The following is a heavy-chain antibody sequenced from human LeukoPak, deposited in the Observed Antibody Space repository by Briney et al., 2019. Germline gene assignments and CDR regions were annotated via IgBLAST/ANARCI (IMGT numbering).Heavy chain of an antibody. D-gene: IGHD5-18*01. CDR3: ARDLGGYSYGYNY. CDR2: ISSSSSTI. CDR1: GFTFSSYI. Sequence: PGGSLRLSCAASGFTFSSYIMNWVRQAPGKGLEWVSYISSSSSTIYYADSVKGRFTISRDNAKNSLYLQMNSLRAEDTAVYYCARDLGGYSYGYNYWGQGTLVTVSS. J-gene: IGHJ4*02. V-gene: IGHV3-48*01.